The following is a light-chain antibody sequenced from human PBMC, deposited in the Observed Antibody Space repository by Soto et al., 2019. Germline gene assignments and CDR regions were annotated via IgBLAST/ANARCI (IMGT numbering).Light chain of an antibody. CDR1: QSVSSN. CDR3: QQYNNWPYT. V-gene: IGKV3-15*01. CDR2: GAS. J-gene: IGKJ2*01. Sequence: EIVMTQSPATLPVSPGERAALSCRASQSVSSNFAWYQQKPGQAPRLLIYGASSRATGTPARFSGSGPGTEFTLTISSLQSEDFAVYYCQQYNNWPYTFGLGTKLEMK.